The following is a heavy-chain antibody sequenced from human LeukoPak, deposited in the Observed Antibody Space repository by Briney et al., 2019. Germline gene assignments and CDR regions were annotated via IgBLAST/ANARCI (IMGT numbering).Heavy chain of an antibody. CDR3: AKIELLWFGEDYYYGMDV. CDR1: GFTLSSYG. J-gene: IGHJ6*04. CDR2: ISYDGSNK. D-gene: IGHD3-10*01. Sequence: PGGSLRLSCAASGFTLSSYGMHWVRQAPGKGLEWVAVISYDGSNKYYADSVKGRFTISRDNSKNTLYLQMNSLRAEDTAVYYCAKIELLWFGEDYYYGMDVWGKGTTVTVSS. V-gene: IGHV3-30*18.